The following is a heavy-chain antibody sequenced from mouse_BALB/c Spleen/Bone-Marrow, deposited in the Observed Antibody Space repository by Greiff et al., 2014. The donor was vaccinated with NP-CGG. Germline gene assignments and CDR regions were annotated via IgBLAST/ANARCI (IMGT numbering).Heavy chain of an antibody. D-gene: IGHD2-2*01. CDR1: GFDFRRYW. J-gene: IGHJ3*01. Sequence: EVQLQQSGGGLVQPGGSLKLSCAASGFDFRRYWMNWVRQAPGKGLEWIGEINPDSSTINYTPSLKDKFFISRDNAKNTLYLQMSKVRAEDTALYYCARNGYDGWSANWGQGTLVTVSA. V-gene: IGHV4-1*02. CDR3: ARNGYDGWSAN. CDR2: INPDSSTI.